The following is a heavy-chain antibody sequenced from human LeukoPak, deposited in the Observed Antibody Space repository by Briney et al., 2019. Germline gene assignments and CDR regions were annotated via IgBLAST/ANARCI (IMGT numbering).Heavy chain of an antibody. CDR3: ARDWYFYY. CDR1: GFTFSSYS. Sequence: GGSLRLSCAASGFTFSSYSMNWLRQAPGKGLEWLSYISSCSSTIYYADSVKRRFTLSRDNAKNSLYLQMIRLRAEDTAVYYCARDWYFYYCGQGTLVTVSS. V-gene: IGHV3-48*01. J-gene: IGHJ4*02. CDR2: ISSCSSTI.